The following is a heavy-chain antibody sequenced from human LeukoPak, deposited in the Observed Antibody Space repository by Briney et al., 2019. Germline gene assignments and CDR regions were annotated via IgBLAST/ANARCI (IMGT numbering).Heavy chain of an antibody. CDR1: GGSISSSSYY. D-gene: IGHD3-10*01. Sequence: SETLSLTCTVSGGSISSSSYYWGWIRQPPGKGLEWIGSIYYSGSTYYNPSLKSRVTISVDTSKNQFSLKLSSVTAADTAGYYCARHSEGFDYWGQGTLVTVSS. CDR3: ARHSEGFDY. CDR2: IYYSGST. J-gene: IGHJ4*02. V-gene: IGHV4-39*01.